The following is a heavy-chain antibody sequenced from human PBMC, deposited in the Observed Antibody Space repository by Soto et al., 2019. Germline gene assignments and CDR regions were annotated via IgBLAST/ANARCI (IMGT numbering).Heavy chain of an antibody. D-gene: IGHD2-21*01. V-gene: IGHV3-48*03. Sequence: EVQLVESGGGLVQPGGSLRLSCAASGFTFSSYEMNWVRQAPGKGLEWVSYISSSGSTIYYADSVKGRFTISRDNAKNSLYLQMNSLRAEDTAVYYCASSVMATTQAFDIWGQGTMVTVSS. J-gene: IGHJ3*02. CDR1: GFTFSSYE. CDR2: ISSSGSTI. CDR3: ASSVMATTQAFDI.